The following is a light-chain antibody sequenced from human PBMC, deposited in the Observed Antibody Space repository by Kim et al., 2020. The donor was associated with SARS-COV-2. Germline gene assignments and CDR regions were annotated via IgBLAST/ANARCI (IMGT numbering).Light chain of an antibody. Sequence: DIQMTQSPSSVSASVGDRVTITCRASQGILRWLAWYQQKPGKAPKLLIYAASNLQSGVPSRFSGSGSGTDFTLTISNLQPEDSATYDCQQANSFPITFGQGTRLEIK. J-gene: IGKJ5*01. V-gene: IGKV1D-12*01. CDR3: QQANSFPIT. CDR2: AAS. CDR1: QGILRW.